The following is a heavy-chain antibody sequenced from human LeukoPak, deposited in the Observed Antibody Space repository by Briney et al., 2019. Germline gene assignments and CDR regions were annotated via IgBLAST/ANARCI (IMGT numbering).Heavy chain of an antibody. J-gene: IGHJ4*02. CDR2: IHPGTGDP. V-gene: IGHV1-2*02. CDR1: GHKFTDYY. CDR3: ASYAAGYNWLKV. Sequence: ASVKVSCKASGHKFTDYYLHWVRQAPGQGLEWMGWIHPGTGDPNYAQKFQGRVTVTRDTSISTVYMELIRLRSDGTAVYYCASYAAGYNWLKVWGQGTLFTVSS. D-gene: IGHD1-1*01.